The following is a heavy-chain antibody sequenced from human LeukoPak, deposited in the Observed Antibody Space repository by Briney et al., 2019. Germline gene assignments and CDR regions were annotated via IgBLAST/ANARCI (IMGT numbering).Heavy chain of an antibody. CDR3: ARDLWDYYDSSGYYYYYGMDV. V-gene: IGHV3-30-3*01. D-gene: IGHD3-22*01. CDR2: ISYDGSNK. Sequence: PGGSLRLSCAASGFTFSNYAMHWVRQAPGKGLEWVAVISYDGSNKYYADSVKGRFTISRDNSKNTLYLQMNSLRAEDTAGYYCARDLWDYYDSSGYYYYYGMDVWGQGTTVTVSS. CDR1: GFTFSNYA. J-gene: IGHJ6*02.